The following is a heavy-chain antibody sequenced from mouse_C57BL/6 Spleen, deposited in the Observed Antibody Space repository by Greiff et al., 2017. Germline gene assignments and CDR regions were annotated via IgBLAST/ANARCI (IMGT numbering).Heavy chain of an antibody. V-gene: IGHV1-82*01. CDR2: IYPGDGDT. CDR3: AREGLWDYDPAWFAY. J-gene: IGHJ3*01. D-gene: IGHD2-4*01. CDR1: GYAFSSSW. Sequence: QVQLQQSGPELVKPGASVKISCKASGYAFSSSWMNWVKQRPGKGLEWIGRIYPGDGDTNYNGKFKGKATLTADKSSSTAYMQLSSLTSEDSAVYLGAREGLWDYDPAWFAYWGQGTLVTVSA.